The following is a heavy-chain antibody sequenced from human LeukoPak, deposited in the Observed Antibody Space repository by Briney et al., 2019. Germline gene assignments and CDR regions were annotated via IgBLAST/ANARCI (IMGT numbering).Heavy chain of an antibody. J-gene: IGHJ5*02. D-gene: IGHD6-6*01. CDR3: ARPTARLGWFDP. CDR2: IYHSGST. V-gene: IGHV4-59*08. Sequence: PSETLSLTCTVSGGSISSYYWSWIRQPPGKGLEWVGSIYHSGSTYHNPSLKSRVTISVDTSKNQFSLKLRSVTAADTAVYYCARPTARLGWFDPWGQGTLVTVSS. CDR1: GGSISSYY.